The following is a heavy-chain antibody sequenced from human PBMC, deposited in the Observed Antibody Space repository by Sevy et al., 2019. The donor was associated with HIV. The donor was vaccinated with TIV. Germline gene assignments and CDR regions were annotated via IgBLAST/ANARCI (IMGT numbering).Heavy chain of an antibody. V-gene: IGHV3-30-3*01. CDR2: ISYDGTNK. Sequence: GGSLRLSCAVSGFTFSSYAMHWVRQAPGKGLEWVAVISYDGTNKYYADSVKGRFTISRDNSKNTLYLQMNSLRAEDTAVYHCARDSLVRADFDYWGQGTMVTVSS. D-gene: IGHD3-10*01. CDR3: ARDSLVRADFDY. CDR1: GFTFSSYA. J-gene: IGHJ4*02.